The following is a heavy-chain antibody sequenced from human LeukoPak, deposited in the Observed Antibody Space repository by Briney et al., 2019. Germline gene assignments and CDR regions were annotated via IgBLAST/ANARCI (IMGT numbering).Heavy chain of an antibody. CDR2: INHSGYT. CDR3: TRMTTGHDY. V-gene: IGHV4-34*01. D-gene: IGHD4-17*01. Sequence: SETLSLTGAVSGVSFNDYYWSWVRQTPGKGLEWIGEINHSGYTNDSPSLKSRVTLSIDTSREQFSLNLRSVTVADTGIYYCTRMTTGHDYWGQGTLVTVSS. J-gene: IGHJ4*02. CDR1: GVSFNDYY.